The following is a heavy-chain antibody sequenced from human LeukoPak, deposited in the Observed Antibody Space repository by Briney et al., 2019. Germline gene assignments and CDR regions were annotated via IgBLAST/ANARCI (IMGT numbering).Heavy chain of an antibody. CDR1: GGSISSYY. V-gene: IGHV4-59*08. J-gene: IGHJ4*02. CDR2: IYYSGST. CDR3: ARLRLYYFDY. Sequence: PSETLSLTCTASGGSISSYYWSWIRQPPGKGLEWIGYIYYSGSTNYNPSLKSRVTISVDTSKNQFSLKLSSVTAADTAVYYCARLRLYYFDYWGQGTLVTVSS. D-gene: IGHD3-22*01.